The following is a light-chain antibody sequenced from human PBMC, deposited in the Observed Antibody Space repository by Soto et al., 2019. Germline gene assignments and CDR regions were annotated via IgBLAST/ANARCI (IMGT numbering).Light chain of an antibody. CDR3: QSRTPWLT. Sequence: ESLLTQSPATLSLSPGEIATLSCRASRSVSMYLAWYQQKPGQAPRLLIYDASNRAPGVPARFSGSGFGTDFTLTISGLDPDDFAVYYCQSRTPWLTFGGGTKGEIK. CDR1: RSVSMY. J-gene: IGKJ4*01. V-gene: IGKV3-11*01. CDR2: DAS.